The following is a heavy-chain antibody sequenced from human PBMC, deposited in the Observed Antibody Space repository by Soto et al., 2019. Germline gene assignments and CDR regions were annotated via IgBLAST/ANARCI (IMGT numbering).Heavy chain of an antibody. J-gene: IGHJ5*02. CDR3: ARGLLNRTITMVLRVIIIRGVWFDP. V-gene: IGHV1-8*01. CDR2: MNPNSGNT. Sequence: QVQLVQSGAEVKKPGASVKVSCKASGYTFTSYDINWVRQATGQGLEWMGWMNPNSGNTGYAQKFRGRVTMTRNTSISTAYMELSSLGSEDTAVYYCARGLLNRTITMVLRVIIIRGVWFDPRGQGTLVTVSS. D-gene: IGHD3-10*01. CDR1: GYTFTSYD.